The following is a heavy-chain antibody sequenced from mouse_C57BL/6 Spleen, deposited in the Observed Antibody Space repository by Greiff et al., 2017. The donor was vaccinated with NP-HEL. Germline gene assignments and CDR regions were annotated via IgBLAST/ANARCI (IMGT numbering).Heavy chain of an antibody. J-gene: IGHJ3*01. D-gene: IGHD2-4*01. CDR2: IDPNRGGT. CDR3: ASHDYDGAWFAY. Sequence: QVQLQQPGAELVKPGASVKLSCKASGYTFTSYWMHWVKQRPGRGLEWLGRIDPNRGGTKYNEKFHRKATLTVDKPSSTAYMQLSSLTSEYAAVYDFASHDYDGAWFAYWGQGTLVTVSA. V-gene: IGHV1-72*01. CDR1: GYTFTSYW.